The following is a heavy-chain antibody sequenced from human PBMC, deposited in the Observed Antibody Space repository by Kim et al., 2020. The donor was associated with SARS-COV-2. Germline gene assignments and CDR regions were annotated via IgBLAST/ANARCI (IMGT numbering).Heavy chain of an antibody. V-gene: IGHV1-8*01. Sequence: ASVKVSCKASGYTFTSYDINWVRQATGQGLEWMGWMNPNSGNTGYAQKFQGRVTMTRNTSISTAYMELSSLRSEDTAVYYCARGRLITMIVVVITTDYYYYMDVWGKGTTVTVSS. J-gene: IGHJ6*03. CDR2: MNPNSGNT. CDR3: ARGRLITMIVVVITTDYYYYMDV. CDR1: GYTFTSYD. D-gene: IGHD3-22*01.